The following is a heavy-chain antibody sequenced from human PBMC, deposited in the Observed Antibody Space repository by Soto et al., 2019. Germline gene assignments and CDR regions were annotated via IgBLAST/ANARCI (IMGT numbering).Heavy chain of an antibody. J-gene: IGHJ6*02. D-gene: IGHD3-9*01. CDR3: ARQTNILTGYENYGMDV. V-gene: IGHV5-51*01. CDR2: IYPGDSDT. Sequence: GESLKISCNGSGYSFTSYWIGWVRQMPGKGLEWMGIIYPGDSDTRYSPSFQGQVTISADKSISTAYLQWSSLKASDTAMYYCARQTNILTGYENYGMDVWGQGTKVTVYS. CDR1: GYSFTSYW.